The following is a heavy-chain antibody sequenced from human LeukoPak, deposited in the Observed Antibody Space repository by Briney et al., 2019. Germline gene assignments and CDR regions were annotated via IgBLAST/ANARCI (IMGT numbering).Heavy chain of an antibody. CDR2: ISNGGYPT. V-gene: IGHV3-7*03. CDR3: TRENYVPDS. J-gene: IGHJ4*02. D-gene: IGHD3-10*02. Sequence: GGSLRLSCVAPGYTFSHYWMSWVRQTPGKGLEWVASISNGGYPTYYVDSVRGRFTISRDDARNSLFLQMNGLRADDTAVYYCTRENYVPDSWGQGTLVTVSS. CDR1: GYTFSHYW.